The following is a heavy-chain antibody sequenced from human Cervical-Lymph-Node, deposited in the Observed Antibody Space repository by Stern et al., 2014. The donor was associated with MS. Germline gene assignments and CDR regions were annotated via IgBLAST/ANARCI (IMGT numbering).Heavy chain of an antibody. D-gene: IGHD4-11*01. J-gene: IGHJ4*02. CDR3: ATSLDADYIGYFDS. Sequence: VQLVESGAEVKKPGESLKISCRNSGGSFSKYAIAWVRQMPGKGLEWMGMFYPSDSDIRYSPSFQGQVTISADQSISTAYLQWSSLKASDTAIYYCATSLDADYIGYFDSWGQGTVVTVSS. V-gene: IGHV5-51*03. CDR2: FYPSDSDI. CDR1: GGSFSKYA.